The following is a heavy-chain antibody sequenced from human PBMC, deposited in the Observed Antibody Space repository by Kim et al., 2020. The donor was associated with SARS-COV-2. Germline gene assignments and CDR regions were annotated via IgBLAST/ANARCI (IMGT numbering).Heavy chain of an antibody. CDR2: ISGSGGST. V-gene: IGHV3-23*01. CDR1: GFTFSSYA. D-gene: IGHD3-22*01. CDR3: AKDMGLGWVYYDSSGQDY. J-gene: IGHJ4*02. Sequence: GGSLRLSCAASGFTFSSYAMSWVRQAPGKGLEWVSVISGSGGSTYYADSVKGRFTISRDNSKNTLYLQMNSLRAEYTAVYYCAKDMGLGWVYYDSSGQDYWGQGTLVTVSS.